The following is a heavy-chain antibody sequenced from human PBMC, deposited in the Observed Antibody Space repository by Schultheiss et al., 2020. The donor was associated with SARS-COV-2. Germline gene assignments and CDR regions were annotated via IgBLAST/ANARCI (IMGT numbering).Heavy chain of an antibody. CDR1: GFTFSSYG. CDR2: IWYDGSNK. V-gene: IGHV3-33*01. D-gene: IGHD2-2*01. J-gene: IGHJ6*04. CDR3: ARGGKYQRMDV. Sequence: GGSLRLSCAASGFTFSSYGMHWVRQAPGKGLEWVAVIWYDGSNKYYADSVKGRFTISRDNSKNTLYLQMNSLRAEDTAVYYCARGGKYQRMDVWGKGTTVTVAS.